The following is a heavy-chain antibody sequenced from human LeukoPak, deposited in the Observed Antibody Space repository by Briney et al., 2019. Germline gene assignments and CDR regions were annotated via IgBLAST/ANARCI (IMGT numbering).Heavy chain of an antibody. CDR3: ARGDRRYGPYYFDY. CDR1: GASISSYY. V-gene: IGHV4-59*01. Sequence: PSETLSLTCTVSGASISSYYWSWIRQPPGKGLEWIGYIYYSGSTNYNPSLKSRVTISVDTSKNQFSLKLSSVTAADTAVYYCARGDRRYGPYYFDYWGQGTLVTVFS. CDR2: IYYSGST. J-gene: IGHJ4*02. D-gene: IGHD1-14*01.